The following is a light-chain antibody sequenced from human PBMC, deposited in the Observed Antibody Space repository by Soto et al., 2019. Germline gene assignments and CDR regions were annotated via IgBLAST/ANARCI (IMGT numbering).Light chain of an antibody. V-gene: IGLV2-11*01. CDR2: DVN. J-gene: IGLJ2*01. Sequence: QSALTQPRSVSGSPGQSVTISCTGTSSDVGYYNYVSWYQQHPGKAPKLIVYDVNKRPSGVPDRFSGSKSGNTASLTISGLQAEDEADYYCCSYAGSFRVVFGGGTKVTVL. CDR1: SSDVGYYNY. CDR3: CSYAGSFRVV.